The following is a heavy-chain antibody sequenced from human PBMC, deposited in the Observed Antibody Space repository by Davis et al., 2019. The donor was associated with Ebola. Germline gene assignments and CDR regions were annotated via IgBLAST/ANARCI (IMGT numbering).Heavy chain of an antibody. J-gene: IGHJ5*02. CDR2: IYPGDSDT. V-gene: IGHV5-51*01. D-gene: IGHD6-13*01. Sequence: GESLKISCKGSGYSFTSYWIGWVRQMPGKGLEWMGIIYPGDSDTRYSPSFQGQVTISADKSISTAYLQWSSLKASDTAMYYCARLLTFGIAAARYPGGWFDPWGQGTLVTVSS. CDR3: ARLLTFGIAAARYPGGWFDP. CDR1: GYSFTSYW.